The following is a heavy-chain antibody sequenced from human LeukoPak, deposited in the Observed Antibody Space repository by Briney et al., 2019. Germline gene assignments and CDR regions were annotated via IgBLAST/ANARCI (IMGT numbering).Heavy chain of an antibody. CDR3: VKDRDSSGYTPDY. CDR2: ISWNSGSI. D-gene: IGHD3-22*01. J-gene: IGHJ4*02. CDR1: GFTFDDYA. V-gene: IGHV3-9*01. Sequence: GGSLRLSCAASGFTFDDYAMHWVRQAPGKGLEWVSGISWNSGSIGYADSVKGRFTISRDNAKNSLYLQMNSLRAEDTALYYCVKDRDSSGYTPDYWGQGTLVTVSS.